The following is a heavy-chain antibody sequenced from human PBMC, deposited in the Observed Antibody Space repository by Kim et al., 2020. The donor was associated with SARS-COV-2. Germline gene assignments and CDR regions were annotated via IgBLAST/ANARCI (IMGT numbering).Heavy chain of an antibody. V-gene: IGHV4-4*02. CDR3: ARGVYGSGSTGYAYYGMDV. Sequence: SETLSLTCAVSGGSISSSNWWSWVRQPPGKGLEWIGEIYHSGSTNYNPSLKSRVTISVDKSKNQFSLKLSSVTAADTAVYYCARGVYGSGSTGYAYYGMDVWGQGTTVTVSS. CDR1: GGSISSSNW. CDR2: IYHSGST. D-gene: IGHD3-10*01. J-gene: IGHJ6*02.